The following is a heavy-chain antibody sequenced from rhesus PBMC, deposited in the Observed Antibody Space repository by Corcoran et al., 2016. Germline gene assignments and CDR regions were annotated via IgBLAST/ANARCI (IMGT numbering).Heavy chain of an antibody. CDR1: GFSLSTSGMG. J-gene: IGHJ5-1*01. CDR3: ARRPILTDSRFDV. Sequence: QVTLKESGPALVKPTQTLTLTCTFSGFSLSTSGMGVGWIRQPSRKTLEWLAHIYWDDDKRYSTSLKSRLTISKDTSKNQVVLTMTNMDPRDTATYYCARRPILTDSRFDVWGPGVLVTVSS. CDR2: IYWDDDK. D-gene: IGHD2-39*01. V-gene: IGHV2-174*02.